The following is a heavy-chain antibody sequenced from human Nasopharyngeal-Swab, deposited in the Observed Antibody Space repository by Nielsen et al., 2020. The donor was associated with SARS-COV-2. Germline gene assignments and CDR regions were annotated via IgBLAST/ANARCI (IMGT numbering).Heavy chain of an antibody. Sequence: WIRQPPGKGLEWGGSIRSKAYGGTTEYAASVKGRFTISRDDSKSIAYLQMNSLKTEDTAVYYCTRDEYYYDSSGIDDAFDIWGQGTMVTVSS. CDR3: TRDEYYYDSSGIDDAFDI. V-gene: IGHV3-49*02. CDR2: IRSKAYGGTT. J-gene: IGHJ3*02. D-gene: IGHD3-22*01.